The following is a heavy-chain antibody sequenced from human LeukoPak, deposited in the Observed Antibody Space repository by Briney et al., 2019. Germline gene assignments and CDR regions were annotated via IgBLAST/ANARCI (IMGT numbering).Heavy chain of an antibody. CDR1: GDSISSYY. CDR2: IYHSGST. J-gene: IGHJ6*03. Sequence: PSETLSLTCTVSGDSISSYYWSWIRQPPGKGLEWIGEIYHSGSTNYNPSLKSRVTISVDKSKNQFSLKLSSVTAADTAVYYCARGYCSGGSCYSYYYYNYMDVWGKGTTVTVSS. D-gene: IGHD2-15*01. V-gene: IGHV4-59*12. CDR3: ARGYCSGGSCYSYYYYNYMDV.